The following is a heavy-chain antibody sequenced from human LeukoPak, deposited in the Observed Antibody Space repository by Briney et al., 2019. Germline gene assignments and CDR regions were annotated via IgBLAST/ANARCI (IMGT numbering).Heavy chain of an antibody. D-gene: IGHD4-23*01. CDR3: ARAPTVDPRDYYYMDV. J-gene: IGHJ6*03. V-gene: IGHV6-1*01. CDR1: GVSVSSNSAA. Sequence: SQTLSLTCAISGVSVSSNSAAWNWIRQSPSRGLEWLGRTYYRSKWYNDYAVSVKSRITIHPDTSKNQFSLQLNSVTPEDTAVYYCARAPTVDPRDYYYMDVWGKGTTVTVSS. CDR2: TYYRSKWYN.